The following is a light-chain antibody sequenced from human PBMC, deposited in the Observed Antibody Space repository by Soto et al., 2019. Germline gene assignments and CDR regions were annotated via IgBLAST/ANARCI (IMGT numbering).Light chain of an antibody. CDR1: VLAKKY. CDR2: NDS. CDR3: YSAAGIDLVV. V-gene: IGLV3-27*01. J-gene: IGLJ2*01. Sequence: SYELTQPSSVSVSPGQTARITCSGDVLAKKYARWFQQKPGQAPVLLIYNDSERPSGIPERFSGSGPGTTVTLTISGAQVEDEADYYCYSAAGIDLVVFGGGTKLTVL.